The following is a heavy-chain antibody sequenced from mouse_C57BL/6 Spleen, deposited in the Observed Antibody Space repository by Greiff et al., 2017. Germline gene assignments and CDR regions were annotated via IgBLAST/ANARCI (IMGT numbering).Heavy chain of an antibody. J-gene: IGHJ2*01. CDR2: INPNNGGT. V-gene: IGHV1-26*01. D-gene: IGHD1-1*01. CDR1: GYTFTDYY. Sequence: EVQLQQSGPELVKPGASVKISCKASGYTFTDYYMNWVKQSHGKSLEWIGDINPNNGGTSYKQKFKGKATLTVDKSSSTAYMELRSLTSEDSAVYYCARYYGSNYWGQGTTLTVSS. CDR3: ARYYGSNY.